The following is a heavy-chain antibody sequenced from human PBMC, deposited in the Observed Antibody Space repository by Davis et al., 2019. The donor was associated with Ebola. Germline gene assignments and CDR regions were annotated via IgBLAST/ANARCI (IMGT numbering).Heavy chain of an antibody. J-gene: IGHJ5*02. CDR3: ARDITLRGPFDP. Sequence: GGSLRLSCAASGFTFARYGMHWVRQTPGKGLEWVADIWYDGGNKDYADSVKGRFSISRDNAKDTLYLQMNSLRAEDTAVYYCARDITLRGPFDPWGQGTLVTVSS. CDR2: IWYDGGNK. CDR1: GFTFARYG. D-gene: IGHD3-10*01. V-gene: IGHV3-33*01.